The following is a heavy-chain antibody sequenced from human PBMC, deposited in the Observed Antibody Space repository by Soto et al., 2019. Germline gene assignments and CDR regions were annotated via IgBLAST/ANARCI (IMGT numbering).Heavy chain of an antibody. J-gene: IGHJ5*02. CDR3: ARDHGDRSGNWSED. Sequence: ASVNASCTASGYTFTTSAMHWVRQAPGQGLEWMGRINVGNGYTKYSQKFQGRLTITSDTSASTAYVELSSLTSEDTAVYYCARDHGDRSGNWSEDGGRETLVTV. CDR2: INVGNGYT. V-gene: IGHV1-3*01. CDR1: GYTFTTSA. D-gene: IGHD3-10*01.